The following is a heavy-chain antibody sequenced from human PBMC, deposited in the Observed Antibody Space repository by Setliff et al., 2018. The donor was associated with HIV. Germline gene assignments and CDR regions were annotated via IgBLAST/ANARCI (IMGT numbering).Heavy chain of an antibody. D-gene: IGHD6-19*01. CDR3: AGHPVTSGWLSLNWFDP. J-gene: IGHJ5*01. Sequence: PSETLSLTCTVSGASITTDTYYWAWIRQPPGNELEWIGSIYHDGTTHYRSSLRSRAAISIDTSKSQSSLKVRSVTAADTAVYFCAGHPVTSGWLSLNWFDPWSQGILVTV. V-gene: IGHV4-39*07. CDR1: GASITTDTYY. CDR2: IYHDGTT.